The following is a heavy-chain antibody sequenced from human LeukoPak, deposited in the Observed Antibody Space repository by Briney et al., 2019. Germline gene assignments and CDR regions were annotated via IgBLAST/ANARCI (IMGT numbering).Heavy chain of an antibody. CDR3: ARATYDSSGPRFDP. CDR1: GGSISSYY. D-gene: IGHD3-22*01. Sequence: SETLSLTCIVSGGSISSYYWSWIRQPPGKGLEWIGYIYYSGSTNYNPSLKSRVTISVDTSKNQFSLKLSSVTAADTAVYYCARATYDSSGPRFDPWGQGTLVTVSS. CDR2: IYYSGST. V-gene: IGHV4-59*01. J-gene: IGHJ5*02.